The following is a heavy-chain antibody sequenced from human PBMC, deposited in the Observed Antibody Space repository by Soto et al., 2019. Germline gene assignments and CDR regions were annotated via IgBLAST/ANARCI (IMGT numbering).Heavy chain of an antibody. J-gene: IGHJ3*01. CDR1: LNSNASYD. CDR2: MNPNSGNT. CDR3: SRKQSGSYV. V-gene: IGHV1-8*01. D-gene: IGHD3-3*01. Sequence: GSAVKVRCEDQLNSNASYDINWVRQATGQGLEWMGWMNPNSGNTGYAQKFQGKVTMTRSTSISTAYMELSSLRSDDTAVYYCSRKQSGSYV.